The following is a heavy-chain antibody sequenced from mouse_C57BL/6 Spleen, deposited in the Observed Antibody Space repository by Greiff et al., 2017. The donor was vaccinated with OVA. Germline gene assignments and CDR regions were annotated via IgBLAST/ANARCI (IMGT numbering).Heavy chain of an antibody. CDR2: ISSGGSYT. CDR1: GFTFSSYG. V-gene: IGHV5-6*01. Sequence: EVKVVESGGDLVKPGGSLKLSCAASGFTFSSYGMSWVRQTPDKRLEWVATISSGGSYTYYPDSVKGRFTISRDNAKNTLYLQMSSLKSEDTAMYYCARQTGSFDYWGQGTTLTVSS. D-gene: IGHD4-1*01. J-gene: IGHJ2*01. CDR3: ARQTGSFDY.